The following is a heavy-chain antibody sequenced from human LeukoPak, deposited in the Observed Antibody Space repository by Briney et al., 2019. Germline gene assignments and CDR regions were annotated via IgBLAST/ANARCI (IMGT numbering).Heavy chain of an antibody. CDR3: ARGAYGDK. CDR2: ISTQSGNT. V-gene: IGHV1-18*01. D-gene: IGHD4-17*01. CDR1: GYTLTSYG. J-gene: IGHJ4*02. Sequence: ASVTVSCKASGYTLTSYGINWMRQAPGQGLEWMGWISTQSGNTNYAQKVQGRLTLTTDRSTNTAYMELRSLRSDDTAVYYCARGAYGDKWGQGTMDTVSS.